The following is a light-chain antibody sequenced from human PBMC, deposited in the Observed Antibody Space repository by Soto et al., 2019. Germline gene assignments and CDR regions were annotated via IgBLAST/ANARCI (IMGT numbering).Light chain of an antibody. V-gene: IGKV3-20*01. Sequence: EIVLTQSPGTLSLSPGERATLSCRAXXXXXXXXLAWYQQKPGQAPRLLIYGASSRAXGIPDRFSGSGSGXXXXXTXXXLXPEDFXXXXXXXXGSSPRAFGQGTKVEIK. J-gene: IGKJ1*01. CDR3: XXXGSSPRA. CDR1: XXXXXXX. CDR2: GAS.